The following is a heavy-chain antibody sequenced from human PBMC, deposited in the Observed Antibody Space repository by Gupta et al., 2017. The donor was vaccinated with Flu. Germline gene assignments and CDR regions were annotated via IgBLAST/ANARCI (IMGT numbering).Heavy chain of an antibody. D-gene: IGHD2-2*02. CDR1: GYTFTGSY. Sequence: QVQLVQSGAEVKKPGASVKVSCKASGYTFTGSYMHWVRQAPGQGLEWMGRINPNSGGTNYAQKFQGRVTMTRDTSISTAYMELSRLRSDDTAVYYCARAVVPAAILYSYYYYMDVWGKGTTVTVSS. J-gene: IGHJ6*03. CDR3: ARAVVPAAILYSYYYYMDV. V-gene: IGHV1-2*06. CDR2: INPNSGGT.